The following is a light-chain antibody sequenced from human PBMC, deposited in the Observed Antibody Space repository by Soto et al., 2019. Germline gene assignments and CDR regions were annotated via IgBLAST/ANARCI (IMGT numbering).Light chain of an antibody. V-gene: IGKV3-20*01. CDR1: QSISSTY. J-gene: IGKJ1*01. CDR2: DAS. CDR3: QQYDIWPRT. Sequence: VLEQSPGALSFSPGERATLSCRASQSISSTYLTWYHQRPGQAPRLLIYDASRRATGIPDRFSGSGSGTDFSLTISRLEPEDFAVYYCQQYDIWPRTFGQGTKVDI.